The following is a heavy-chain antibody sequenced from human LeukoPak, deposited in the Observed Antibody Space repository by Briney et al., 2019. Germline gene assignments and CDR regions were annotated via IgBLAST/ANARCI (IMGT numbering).Heavy chain of an antibody. CDR3: ARDIGYCSSTSCQTDY. CDR1: GYTFTGYY. Sequence: GASVKVSCKASGYTFTGYYMHWVRQAPGQGLEWMGWINPNSGGTNYAQKFQGRVTMTRDTSISTAYMELSRLRSDDTAVYYCARDIGYCSSTSCQTDYWGQGTLVTVPS. J-gene: IGHJ4*02. D-gene: IGHD2-2*01. V-gene: IGHV1-2*02. CDR2: INPNSGGT.